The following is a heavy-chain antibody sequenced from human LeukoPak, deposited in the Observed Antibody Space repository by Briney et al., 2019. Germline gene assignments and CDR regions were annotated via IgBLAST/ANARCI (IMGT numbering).Heavy chain of an antibody. Sequence: PGGSLRLSCVGSGFAFSDFGLHWVRQAPGKGLEWVTLISKDESQKYYVGSVKGRFTLSRDNSKNTLYLDKNSLRGEDTAVYFCVKDRREGYNGPDHWGQGTLVTVSS. CDR1: GFAFSDFG. D-gene: IGHD5-24*01. J-gene: IGHJ4*02. CDR3: VKDRREGYNGPDH. V-gene: IGHV3-30*18. CDR2: ISKDESQK.